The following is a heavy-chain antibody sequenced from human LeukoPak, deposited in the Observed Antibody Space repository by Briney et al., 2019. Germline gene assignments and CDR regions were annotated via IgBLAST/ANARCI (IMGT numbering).Heavy chain of an antibody. D-gene: IGHD2-8*02. V-gene: IGHV3-23*01. CDR3: AKNRGHCVDGVCHNYYYMDV. Sequence: GGSLRLSCAASGFTFSSFAMTWVRQAPGKGLEWVSTVSGSAGRTDYADSVKGRFTISRDNLKNTLYLQMNGLRAEDTAVYYCAKNRGHCVDGVCHNYYYMDVWGRGTTVAVSS. CDR2: VSGSAGRT. J-gene: IGHJ6*03. CDR1: GFTFSSFA.